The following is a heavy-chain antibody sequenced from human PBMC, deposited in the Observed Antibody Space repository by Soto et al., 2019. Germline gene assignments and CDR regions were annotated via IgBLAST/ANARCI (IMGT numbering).Heavy chain of an antibody. CDR2: INPSGGST. V-gene: IGHV1-46*01. D-gene: IGHD1-26*01. CDR1: GYTFTSYY. CDR3: ARDVVTLEWELLSLPDY. J-gene: IGHJ4*02. Sequence: QVQLVQSGAEVKKPGASVKVSCKASGYTFTSYYMHWVRQAPGQGLEWMGIINPSGGSTSYAQKFQGRVTMTRDTSTSTVYMELSSLRSEDTAVYYCARDVVTLEWELLSLPDYWGQGTLVTVSA.